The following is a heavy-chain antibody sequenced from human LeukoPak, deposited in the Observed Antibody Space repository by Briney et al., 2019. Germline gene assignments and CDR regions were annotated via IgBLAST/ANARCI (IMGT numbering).Heavy chain of an antibody. CDR3: AKAGPIVGGTSFDY. CDR1: GFTFSNYG. J-gene: IGHJ4*02. Sequence: GGPLRLSCAASGFTFSNYGMHWVRQAPGKGLEGVAFIRYDGSNKYYADSVKGRFTISRDNSKNTLYLQMKSLRAEDTAVYYCAKAGPIVGGTSFDYWGQGALVTVSS. D-gene: IGHD1-26*01. CDR2: IRYDGSNK. V-gene: IGHV3-30*02.